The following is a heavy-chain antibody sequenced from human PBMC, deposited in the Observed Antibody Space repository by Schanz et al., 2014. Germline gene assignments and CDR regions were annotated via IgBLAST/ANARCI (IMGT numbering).Heavy chain of an antibody. CDR1: GGSISSGSYY. J-gene: IGHJ4*02. CDR2: IYTSGST. CDR3: SRGECSSTSCHEVAPPDD. V-gene: IGHV4-61*02. Sequence: QVQLQESGPGLVKPSQTLSLTCTVSGGSISSGSYYWSWIRQPAGKGLEWIGRIYTSGSTNYNPSLKSRLTMSVDTSKNQFSLRLSSVTAADTAIYYCSRGECSSTSCHEVAPPDDWGQGTLXTVSS. D-gene: IGHD2-2*01.